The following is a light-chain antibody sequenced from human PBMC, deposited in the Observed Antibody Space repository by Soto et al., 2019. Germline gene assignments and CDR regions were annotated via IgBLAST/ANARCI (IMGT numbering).Light chain of an antibody. CDR2: DVT. Sequence: QSVLTQPASVSGSPGQSITISCTGTSRDVGAYNYVSWYQHHPGKAPKLMIYDVTNRPSGVSNRFSGSKSGNTASLTISGLQAEDEADYYCSSYTSSSIYVFGDGTKLT. V-gene: IGLV2-14*03. J-gene: IGLJ1*01. CDR3: SSYTSSSIYV. CDR1: SRDVGAYNY.